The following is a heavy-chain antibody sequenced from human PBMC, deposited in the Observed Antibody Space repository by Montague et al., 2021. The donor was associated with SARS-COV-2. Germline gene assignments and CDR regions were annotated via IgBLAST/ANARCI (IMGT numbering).Heavy chain of an antibody. Sequence: SETLSLTCAVHGGSFSTYSWNWIRQPPGKGLEWIGEIHHGGSTNYNPSLKSRVTISADTSTNQFSLKLTSVAAADPAVYYCARLGDGVVPSPILGVGPYYSYYCMDVWGKGTTVTVSS. CDR2: IHHGGST. D-gene: IGHD3-10*01. V-gene: IGHV4-34*01. CDR3: ARLGDGVVPSPILGVGPYYSYYCMDV. J-gene: IGHJ6*03. CDR1: GGSFSTYS.